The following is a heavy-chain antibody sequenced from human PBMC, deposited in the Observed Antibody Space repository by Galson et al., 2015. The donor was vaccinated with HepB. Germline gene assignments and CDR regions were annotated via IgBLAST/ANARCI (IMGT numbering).Heavy chain of an antibody. CDR1: GDSVSSNSAA. CDR3: AREDVVVVAASRAVGWFDP. Sequence: CAISGDSVSSNSAAWNWIRQSPSRGLEWLGRTYYRSKWYNDYAVSVKSRITINPDTSKIQFSLQLNSVTPEDTAVYYCAREDVVVVAASRAVGWFDPWGQGTLVTVSS. V-gene: IGHV6-1*01. D-gene: IGHD2-15*01. CDR2: TYYRSKWYN. J-gene: IGHJ5*02.